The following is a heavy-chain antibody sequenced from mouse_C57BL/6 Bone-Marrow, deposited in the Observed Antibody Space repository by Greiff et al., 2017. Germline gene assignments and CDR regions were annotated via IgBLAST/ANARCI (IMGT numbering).Heavy chain of an antibody. CDR3: ARSLPLLQRFPLDY. D-gene: IGHD2-1*01. CDR1: GFNIKNTY. J-gene: IGHJ2*01. V-gene: IGHV14-3*01. Sequence: VQLQQSVAELVRPGASVKLSCTASGFNIKNTYMHWVQQRPEQGLEWIGRIDPANGNTKYAPKFQGKATITADTSSNTAYLQLSSLTSEDTAIYFWARSLPLLQRFPLDYWGQGTTLTVSS. CDR2: IDPANGNT.